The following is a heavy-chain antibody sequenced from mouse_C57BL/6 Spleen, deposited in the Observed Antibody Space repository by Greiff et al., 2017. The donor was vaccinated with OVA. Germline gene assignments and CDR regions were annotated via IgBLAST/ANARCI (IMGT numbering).Heavy chain of an antibody. CDR1: GYAFSSSW. CDR2: IYPGDGDP. CDR3: ARFCSGAMDY. D-gene: IGHD6-1*01. Sequence: QVQLQQSGPELVKPGASVKLSCKASGYAFSSSWMNWVKQRPGKGLEWIGRIYPGDGDPNYNGKFKGKATLTADKSSSTAYMQLSSLTSEDSAVYFCARFCSGAMDYWGQGTSVTVSS. V-gene: IGHV1-82*01. J-gene: IGHJ4*01.